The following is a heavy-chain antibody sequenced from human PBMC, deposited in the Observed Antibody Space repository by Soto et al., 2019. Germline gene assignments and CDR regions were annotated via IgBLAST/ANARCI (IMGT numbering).Heavy chain of an antibody. CDR2: INRSGST. CDR3: ARGVAYYDILTGYYRHYYYGMDV. J-gene: IGHJ6*02. Sequence: QVQLQQWGAGLLKPSETLSLTCAVYGGAFSGYYWTWIRQPPGKGLEWIGEINRSGSTNYNPSLKSRVTILVDTSKSQFSLKLSSVTAADTAVYYCARGVAYYDILTGYYRHYYYGMDVWGQGTTVTVSS. CDR1: GGAFSGYY. V-gene: IGHV4-34*01. D-gene: IGHD3-9*01.